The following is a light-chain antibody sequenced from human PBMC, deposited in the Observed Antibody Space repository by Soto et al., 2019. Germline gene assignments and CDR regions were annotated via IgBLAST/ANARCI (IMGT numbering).Light chain of an antibody. CDR1: SSDVGSYNL. Sequence: QSALTQPASVSGSPGQSITISCTGTSSDVGSYNLVSWYQQHPGKAPKLMIYEGNKRPSGVSNRFSGSKCANTASLTISGLQTEDEADYYCCSYAGTNTFVFGTGTKLTVL. V-gene: IGLV2-23*01. CDR2: EGN. J-gene: IGLJ1*01. CDR3: CSYAGTNTFV.